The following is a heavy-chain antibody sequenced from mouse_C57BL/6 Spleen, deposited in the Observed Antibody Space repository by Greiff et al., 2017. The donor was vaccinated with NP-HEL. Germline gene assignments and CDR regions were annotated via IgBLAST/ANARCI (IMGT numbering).Heavy chain of an antibody. Sequence: VQLQQSGAELVRPGTSVKMSCKASGYTFTNYWIGWAKQRPGHGLEWIGDIYPGGGYTNYNEKFKGKATLTADKSSSTAYMQFSSLTSEDSAIYYCSRCDGNYVDYYSMDDWGQGTSVTVSS. J-gene: IGHJ4*01. CDR3: SRCDGNYVDYYSMDD. CDR2: IYPGGGYT. V-gene: IGHV1-63*01. D-gene: IGHD2-1*01. CDR1: GYTFTNYW.